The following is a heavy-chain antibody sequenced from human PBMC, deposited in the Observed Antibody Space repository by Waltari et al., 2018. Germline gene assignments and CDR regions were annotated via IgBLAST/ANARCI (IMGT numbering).Heavy chain of an antibody. CDR1: GGSISSGGYS. V-gene: IGHV4-30-2*01. Sequence: QLQLQESGSGLVKPSQTLSLTCAVSGGSISSGGYSWSWIRQPPGKGLEWIGYIYHSGSTSYNPSLKSLVTISVDRSKNQFSLKLSSVTAADTAGYYCARCRGSGDAFDIWGQGTMVTVSS. D-gene: IGHD3-10*01. CDR2: IYHSGST. CDR3: ARCRGSGDAFDI. J-gene: IGHJ3*02.